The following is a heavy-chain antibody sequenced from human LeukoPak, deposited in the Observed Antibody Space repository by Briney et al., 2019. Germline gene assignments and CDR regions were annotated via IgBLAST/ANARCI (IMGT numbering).Heavy chain of an antibody. V-gene: IGHV3-21*01. Sequence: GGSLRLSCATSGFTFSSYSMNWVRQAPGKGLEWVSSISSSSSYIYYADSVKGRFTISRDNAKNSLYLQMNCLRAEDTAVYYCARYDSSGYSPYYFDYWGQGTLVTVSS. CDR2: ISSSSSYI. D-gene: IGHD3-22*01. CDR3: ARYDSSGYSPYYFDY. J-gene: IGHJ4*02. CDR1: GFTFSSYS.